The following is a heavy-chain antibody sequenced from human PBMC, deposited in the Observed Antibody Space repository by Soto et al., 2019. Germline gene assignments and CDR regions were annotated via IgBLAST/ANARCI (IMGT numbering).Heavy chain of an antibody. CDR1: GYTFTSYA. V-gene: IGHV7-4-1*01. J-gene: IGHJ3*02. Sequence: GASVKVSCKASGYTFTSYAMNWVRQAPGQGLEWMGWINTNTGNPTYAQGFTGRFVFSLDTSVSTAYLQICSLKAEDTAVYYCARGTLIKCISTSCPDDAFDIWGQGTRVTVSS. CDR3: ARGTLIKCISTSCPDDAFDI. CDR2: INTNTGNP. D-gene: IGHD2-2*01.